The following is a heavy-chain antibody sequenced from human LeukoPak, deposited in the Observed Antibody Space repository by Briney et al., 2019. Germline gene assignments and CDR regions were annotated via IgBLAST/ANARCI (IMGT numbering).Heavy chain of an antibody. V-gene: IGHV3-23*01. CDR1: GFTFSRYA. Sequence: GGSLRLSCAASGFTFSRYAMRWVPQAPGKGLEWVSALSGSGGSTYYADSVKGRFTISRDNSKNTLYLQMNSLRAEDTAVYYCANLAVTTWARSAFDIWGQGTMVTVSS. J-gene: IGHJ3*02. D-gene: IGHD4-11*01. CDR3: ANLAVTTWARSAFDI. CDR2: LSGSGGST.